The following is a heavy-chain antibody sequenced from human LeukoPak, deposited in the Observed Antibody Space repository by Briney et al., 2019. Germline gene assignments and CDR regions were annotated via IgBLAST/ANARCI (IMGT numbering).Heavy chain of an antibody. CDR2: IKQDGSEK. Sequence: GGSLRLSCAASGFTFSHYAMSWVRQAPGKGLEWVANIKQDGSEKYYVDSVKGRFTISRDNAKNSLYLQMNSLRAEDTAVYYCARAGGSLLVIAPGEIDYWGQGTLVTVSS. V-gene: IGHV3-7*01. D-gene: IGHD1-14*01. CDR1: GFTFSHYA. CDR3: ARAGGSLLVIAPGEIDY. J-gene: IGHJ4*02.